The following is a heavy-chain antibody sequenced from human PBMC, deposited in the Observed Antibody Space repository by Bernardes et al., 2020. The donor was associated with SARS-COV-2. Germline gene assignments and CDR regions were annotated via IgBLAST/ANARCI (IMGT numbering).Heavy chain of an antibody. CDR1: KVTFRSYW. D-gene: IGHD3-10*01. CDR2: ISSDGRST. Sequence: GGSLRLSCVASKVTFRSYWMHWVRQAPGKGLVWVARISSDGRSTSYAGSVNGRFTISRDNAKNSLYLQMKTLRAEDTAVYYCGGGSYYAALDIWGQGTMVTVS. J-gene: IGHJ3*02. V-gene: IGHV3-74*01. CDR3: GGGSYYAALDI.